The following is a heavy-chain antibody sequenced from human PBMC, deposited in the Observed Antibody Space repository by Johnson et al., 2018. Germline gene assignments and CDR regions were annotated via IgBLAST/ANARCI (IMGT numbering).Heavy chain of an antibody. J-gene: IGHJ6*02. D-gene: IGHD4-17*01. CDR3: ARDRGTTVTMGYYGMDV. Sequence: QVQLVQGGGGVVEAGRSRGLFCAASGFTFSSYGMHWVRQAPGKGLEWVAVTSYDGSNKYYADSVKGRFTISRDNSKNTLYLQMNSLRAEDTAVYYCARDRGTTVTMGYYGMDVWGQGTTVTVYS. V-gene: IGHV3-30*03. CDR1: GFTFSSYG. CDR2: TSYDGSNK.